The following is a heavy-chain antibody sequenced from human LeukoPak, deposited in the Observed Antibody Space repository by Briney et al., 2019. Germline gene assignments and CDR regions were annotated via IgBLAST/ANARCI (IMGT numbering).Heavy chain of an antibody. CDR1: GFTFISSD. CDR3: ARDLLAVTTGGATY. Sequence: PGGSLRLSCAASGFTFISSDMNWVRQAPGKGLEWVSSISSSGSYIYYADSVKGRFTISRDNAKNSLYLQMNSLRAEDTAVYYCARDLLAVTTGGATYWGQGTLVTVSS. V-gene: IGHV3-21*01. D-gene: IGHD4-17*01. J-gene: IGHJ4*02. CDR2: ISSSGSYI.